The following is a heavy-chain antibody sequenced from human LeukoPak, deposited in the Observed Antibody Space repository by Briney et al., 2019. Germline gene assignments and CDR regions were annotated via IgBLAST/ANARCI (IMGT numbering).Heavy chain of an antibody. V-gene: IGHV4-59*08. J-gene: IGHJ3*02. CDR2: VHYSGST. D-gene: IGHD6-19*01. CDR3: ARVPSGWDDAFDI. CDR1: GRSISRSY. Sequence: SETLSLTCSVFGRSISRSYWSWIRPPPGKGLEWIGYVHYSGSTNYNPSLKSRVTISVDTSKRQFSLKLTSVTAADTAVYYCARVPSGWDDAFDIWGQGTLVSVSS.